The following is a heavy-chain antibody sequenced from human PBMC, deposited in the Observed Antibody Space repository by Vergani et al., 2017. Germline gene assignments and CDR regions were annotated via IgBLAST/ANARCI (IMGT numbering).Heavy chain of an antibody. CDR2: ISSSSSYI. CDR3: ARSIAAAGSFDY. J-gene: IGHJ4*02. V-gene: IGHV3-21*01. D-gene: IGHD6-13*01. CDR1: GFTFSSYS. Sequence: EVQLVESGGGLVKPGGSLRLSCAASGFTFSSYSMNWGRQAPGKGLEWVSSISSSSSYISYADSVKGRFTISRDKAKNSLYLQMNSLRAEDTAVYYCARSIAAAGSFDYWGQGTLVTVSS.